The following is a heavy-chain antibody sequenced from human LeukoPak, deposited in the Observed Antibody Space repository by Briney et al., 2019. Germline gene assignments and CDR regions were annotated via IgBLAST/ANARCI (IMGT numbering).Heavy chain of an antibody. Sequence: SETLSLTCAVSGYSISGGYYWGWIRQPPGKGLEWIGSFYHSGSTYYNPSLKSRVTISADTSKNQFSLKLSSVTAADTAVYYCARGPPIVVVTAQLDYWGQGTLVTVSS. CDR2: FYHSGST. V-gene: IGHV4-38-2*01. CDR3: ARGPPIVVVTAQLDY. D-gene: IGHD2-21*02. J-gene: IGHJ4*02. CDR1: GYSISGGYY.